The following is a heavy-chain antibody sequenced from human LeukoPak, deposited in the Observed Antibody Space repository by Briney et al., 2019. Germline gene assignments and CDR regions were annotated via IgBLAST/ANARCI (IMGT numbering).Heavy chain of an antibody. CDR1: GCSFTSYW. CDR3: ARRGFGESNWFDP. V-gene: IGHV5-51*01. CDR2: IYPGDSDT. J-gene: IGHJ5*02. Sequence: GESLKISFKGSGCSFTSYWIGWVRPMPGKGLEWMGIIYPGDSDTRYSPSFQGQVTISGDKSISTAYLQWSSLKASDTAMYYCARRGFGESNWFDPWGQGTLVTVSS. D-gene: IGHD3-10*01.